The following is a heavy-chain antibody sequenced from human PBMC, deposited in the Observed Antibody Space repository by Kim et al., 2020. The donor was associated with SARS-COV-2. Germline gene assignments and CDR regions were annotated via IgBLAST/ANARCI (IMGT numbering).Heavy chain of an antibody. Sequence: GSLRLSCAASGFTFSSYAMNWVRQAPGKGLEWVSVVSGSGGSTYYADSVKGRFTISRDNSKNTLYLQMSSLRAEDTAVYYCAKLGSMVRGLISSFDYWGQGTLVTVSS. CDR2: VSGSGGST. D-gene: IGHD3-10*01. CDR1: GFTFSSYA. CDR3: AKLGSMVRGLISSFDY. V-gene: IGHV3-23*01. J-gene: IGHJ4*02.